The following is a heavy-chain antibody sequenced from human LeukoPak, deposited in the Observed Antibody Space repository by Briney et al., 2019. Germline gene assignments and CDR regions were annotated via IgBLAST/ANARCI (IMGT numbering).Heavy chain of an antibody. CDR3: ARGPNSNWSGLDF. CDR2: ISGSNSYI. V-gene: IGHV3-21*01. Sequence: GGSLRLSCAASGFTFSSYTMHWIRQAPGKGLGWVSSISGSNSYIFYADSVKGRFTVSRDNAKNTLYLQVNNLRAEDTAVYYCARGPNSNWSGLDFWGQGTLLTVSS. J-gene: IGHJ4*02. D-gene: IGHD6-6*01. CDR1: GFTFSSYT.